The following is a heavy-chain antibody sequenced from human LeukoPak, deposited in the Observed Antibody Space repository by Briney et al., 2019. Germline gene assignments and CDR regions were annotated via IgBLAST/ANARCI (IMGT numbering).Heavy chain of an antibody. D-gene: IGHD2-15*01. V-gene: IGHV4-59*01. Sequence: PSETLSLTCTVSGGSISSYYWSWIRQPPGKGLEWIGYIYYSGSTNYNPSLKSRVTISVDTSKNQFSLKLSSVTAADTAVYYCARCQDREDYFDYWGQGTLVTVSS. CDR2: IYYSGST. J-gene: IGHJ4*02. CDR3: ARCQDREDYFDY. CDR1: GGSISSYY.